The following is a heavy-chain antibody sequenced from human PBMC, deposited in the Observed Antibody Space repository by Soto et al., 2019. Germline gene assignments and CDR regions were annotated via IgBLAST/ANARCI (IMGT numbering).Heavy chain of an antibody. CDR2: VSGSGDST. J-gene: IGHJ4*02. D-gene: IGHD2-21*02. CDR3: AKGRASDCPGCTQDY. Sequence: GGSLRLSCAASGFTFSSYSMSWVRQAPGKGLEWVSAVSGSGDSTYYADSVKGRFTISRDNSKNTLYLQMNSLRAEDTAVYYCAKGRASDCPGCTQDYWGQGTLVTVSS. CDR1: GFTFSSYS. V-gene: IGHV3-23*01.